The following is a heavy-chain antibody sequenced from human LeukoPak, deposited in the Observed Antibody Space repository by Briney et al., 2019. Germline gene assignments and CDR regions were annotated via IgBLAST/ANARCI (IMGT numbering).Heavy chain of an antibody. D-gene: IGHD4-17*01. V-gene: IGHV3-74*01. Sequence: GGSLRLSCAASGFTFTSYWMHWVRQAPGKGLVCVSRVDGAGSTTTYADSVKGRFTISRDNAKNTLYLQMNSLRAEDTAVYYCARPQHGDLYAFDIWGQGTMVTVSS. CDR1: GFTFTSYW. CDR3: ARPQHGDLYAFDI. CDR2: VDGAGSTT. J-gene: IGHJ3*02.